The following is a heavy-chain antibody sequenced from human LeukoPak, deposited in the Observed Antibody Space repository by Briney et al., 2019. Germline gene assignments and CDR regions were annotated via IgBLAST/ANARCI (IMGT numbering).Heavy chain of an antibody. D-gene: IGHD6-19*01. CDR1: GYDFTSVG. J-gene: IGHJ4*02. CDR2: ISPYNGNT. Sequence: ASVKVSCKASGYDFTSVGITWVRRAPGQGNEWMGWISPYNGNTRYAQKFQGRVAMTTDTSTTTAYMELRGLRFNDTAVYYCARAGPGSGWYFDYWGQGTLVTVSS. CDR3: ARAGPGSGWYFDY. V-gene: IGHV1-18*01.